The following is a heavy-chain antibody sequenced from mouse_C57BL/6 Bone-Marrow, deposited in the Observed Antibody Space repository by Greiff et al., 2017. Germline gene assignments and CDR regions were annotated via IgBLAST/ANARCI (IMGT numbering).Heavy chain of an antibody. V-gene: IGHV7-3*01. J-gene: IGHJ2*01. CDR3: ARWLNYYGSSFYFDD. Sequence: EVKVEESGGGLVQPGGSLSLSCAASGFTFTDYYMSWVRQPPGKALEWLGFIRNKANGYTTEYSASVKGRFTISRDNSQSILYLQMNALRAEDSATYYCARWLNYYGSSFYFDDWGQGTTRTVSS. CDR1: GFTFTDYY. CDR2: IRNKANGYTT. D-gene: IGHD1-1*01.